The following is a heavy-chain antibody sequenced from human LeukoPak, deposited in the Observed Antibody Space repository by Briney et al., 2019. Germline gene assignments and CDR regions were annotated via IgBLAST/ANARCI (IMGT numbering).Heavy chain of an antibody. Sequence: ASVKVSCKASGYTFTSYGISWVRQAPGQGLEWMGWISAYNGNTNYAQKLQGRVTMTTDTSTSTAYMELRSLRSDDTAVYYCARVGYDLWSGPPFDYWGQGTLGTVSS. D-gene: IGHD3-3*01. V-gene: IGHV1-18*01. J-gene: IGHJ4*02. CDR2: ISAYNGNT. CDR1: GYTFTSYG. CDR3: ARVGYDLWSGPPFDY.